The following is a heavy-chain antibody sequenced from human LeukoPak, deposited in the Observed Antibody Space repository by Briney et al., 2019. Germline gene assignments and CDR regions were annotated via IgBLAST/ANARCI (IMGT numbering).Heavy chain of an antibody. CDR2: ISGSGGST. J-gene: IGHJ4*02. D-gene: IGHD6-6*01. CDR1: GFSFSTYA. CDR3: AKDLREYSSSSDYLDY. V-gene: IGHV3-23*01. Sequence: GGSLRLSCAASGFSFSTYAMSWVRQAPEKGLEWVSGISGSGGSTYHADSVKGRFTISRDNSKNTLYLQMYSLRAEDTAVNYCAKDLREYSSSSDYLDYWGQGTLVTVSS.